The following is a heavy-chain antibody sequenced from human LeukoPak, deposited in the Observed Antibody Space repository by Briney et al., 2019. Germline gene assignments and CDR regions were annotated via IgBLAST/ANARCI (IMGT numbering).Heavy chain of an antibody. CDR2: ISGSGGST. D-gene: IGHD3-22*01. J-gene: IGHJ5*02. V-gene: IGHV3-23*01. Sequence: GSLRLSCAASGFTFSSYAMSWVRQAPGKGLEWVSAISGSGGSTYYADSVKGRFTISRDNSKNTLYLQMNGLRAEDTAVYYCAKGGYYDSPQDPWGQGTLVTVSS. CDR3: AKGGYYDSPQDP. CDR1: GFTFSSYA.